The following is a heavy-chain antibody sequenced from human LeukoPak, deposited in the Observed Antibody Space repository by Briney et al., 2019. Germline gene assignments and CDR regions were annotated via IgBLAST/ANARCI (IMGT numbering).Heavy chain of an antibody. D-gene: IGHD1-26*01. J-gene: IGHJ4*02. CDR1: GYPIRSGHY. V-gene: IGHV4-38-2*01. CDR2: FYHSGST. Sequence: SETLSLTCAVSGYPIRSGHYWGWIRQPPGKGLEWIGSFYHSGSTDYNPSLRSRVTISVDTSKNQFSLKLTSVTAADTALYYCARLLSGSYSQFDYWGQGTLVTVSS. CDR3: ARLLSGSYSQFDY.